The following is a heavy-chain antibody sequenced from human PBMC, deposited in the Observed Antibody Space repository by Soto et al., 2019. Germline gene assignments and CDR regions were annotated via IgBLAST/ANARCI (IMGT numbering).Heavy chain of an antibody. CDR3: ARVDSGHDPPDF. V-gene: IGHV4-30-4*01. CDR2: IRDSGST. Sequence: SETLSLTCTVSGGSISSGSYYWGWIRQPPGKGLVWLGYIRDSGSTYYNPALKSRLSMAVDTSNNQFSLKLTSVTAAYTAVYFCARVDSGHDPPDFWGQGSLVTVSS. CDR1: GGSISSGSYY. J-gene: IGHJ4*02. D-gene: IGHD5-12*01.